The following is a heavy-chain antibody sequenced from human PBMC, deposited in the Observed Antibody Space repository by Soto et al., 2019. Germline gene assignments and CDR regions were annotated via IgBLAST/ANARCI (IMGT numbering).Heavy chain of an antibody. V-gene: IGHV1-18*04. CDR2: ISAYNGNT. J-gene: IGHJ6*02. CDR3: ASGIVGATLLWVYGMDV. D-gene: IGHD1-26*01. Sequence: ASVKVSCKASGYTFTSYGISWVRQAPGQGLEWMGWISAYNGNTNYAQKLQGRVTMTTDTSTSTAYMELRSLRSDDTAVYYCASGIVGATLLWVYGMDVWGQGPTVTVSS. CDR1: GYTFTSYG.